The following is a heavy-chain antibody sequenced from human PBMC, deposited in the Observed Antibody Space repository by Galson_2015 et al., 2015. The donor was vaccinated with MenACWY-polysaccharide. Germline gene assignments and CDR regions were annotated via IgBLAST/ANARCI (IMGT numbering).Heavy chain of an antibody. Sequence: SVKVSCKASGYTFTSYAMHWVRQAPGQRLEWMGWINAGNGNTKYSQKFQGRVTITRDTSASTVYMELSSLRSEDTAVYYCARDTPGYCPGGGCEDFDYWGQGTLVTVSS. CDR3: ARDTPGYCPGGGCEDFDY. V-gene: IGHV1-3*01. CDR2: INAGNGNT. CDR1: GYTFTSYA. J-gene: IGHJ4*02. D-gene: IGHD2-8*02.